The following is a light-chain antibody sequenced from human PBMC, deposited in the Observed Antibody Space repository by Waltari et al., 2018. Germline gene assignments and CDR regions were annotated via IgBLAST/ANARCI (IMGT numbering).Light chain of an antibody. V-gene: IGLV1-51*02. J-gene: IGLJ7*01. Sequence: QSVLTQPPSVSAAPGQRVPLPCPGGSPNIGHNYVAWSRQSPGTAPKLLIYEDSERPSGIPGRFSGSKSGTSATLDITGLQAGDEADYYCGTWDSSLSGAVFGGGTHLTVL. CDR3: GTWDSSLSGAV. CDR2: EDS. CDR1: SPNIGHNY.